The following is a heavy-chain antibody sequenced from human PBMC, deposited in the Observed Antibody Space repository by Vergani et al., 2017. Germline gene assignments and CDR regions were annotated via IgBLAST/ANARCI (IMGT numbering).Heavy chain of an antibody. CDR1: GFTFSSYA. D-gene: IGHD4-17*01. Sequence: EVQLLESGGGLVQPGGSLRLSCAASGFTFSSYAMRWVRQAPGKGLEWVSAISGSGGSTYYPDSVKGRFTISRDNSKNTLDLQMNNLRAEDTAVYYCAKNWGSTVTTGSDAFDIWGQGTM. V-gene: IGHV3-23*01. CDR3: AKNWGSTVTTGSDAFDI. J-gene: IGHJ3*02. CDR2: ISGSGGST.